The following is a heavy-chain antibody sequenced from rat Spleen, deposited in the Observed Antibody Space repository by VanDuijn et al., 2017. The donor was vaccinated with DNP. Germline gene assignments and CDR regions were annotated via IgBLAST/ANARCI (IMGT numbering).Heavy chain of an antibody. CDR3: VRHYGGYDY. D-gene: IGHD1-11*01. V-gene: IGHV5S13*01. CDR2: ISTSGGST. Sequence: EVQLVESGGGLVQPGRSLKLSCAASGFTFSYYGMAWVRQAPKKGLEWVASISTSGGSTYYRDSVRGRFTVSRDNAKSTLYLQMDSLGSEDTATYYCVRHYGGYDYWGQGVMVTVSS. J-gene: IGHJ2*01. CDR1: GFTFSYYG.